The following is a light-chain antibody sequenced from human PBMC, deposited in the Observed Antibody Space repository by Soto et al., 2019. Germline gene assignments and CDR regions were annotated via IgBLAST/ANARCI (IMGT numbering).Light chain of an antibody. CDR1: QSFSGSY. J-gene: IGKJ4*01. V-gene: IGKV3-20*01. CDR2: GAS. CDR3: QQFDSSPAH. Sequence: EIVLTQSPGTLSLSPGGRATLSCRASQSFSGSYLAWYQQKPGRAPRLLIYGASNRATGIPDRFSGSGSGTDFTLTISRLEPEDFAVYYCQQFDSSPAHFGGGTKVEIK.